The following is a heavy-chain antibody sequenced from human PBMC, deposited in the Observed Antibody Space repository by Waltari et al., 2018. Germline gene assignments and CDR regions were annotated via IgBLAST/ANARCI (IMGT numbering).Heavy chain of an antibody. Sequence: QVQLQQWGAGLLKPSETLSLTCAVYGGSFSGYYWSWIRQPPGKGLEWIGEINHSGSTNYNPSLKSRVTISVDTSKNQFSLKLSSVTAADTAVYYCARGHGRAVAASFDYWGQGTLVTVSS. CDR1: GGSFSGYY. D-gene: IGHD6-19*01. J-gene: IGHJ4*02. CDR3: ARGHGRAVAASFDY. V-gene: IGHV4-34*01. CDR2: INHSGST.